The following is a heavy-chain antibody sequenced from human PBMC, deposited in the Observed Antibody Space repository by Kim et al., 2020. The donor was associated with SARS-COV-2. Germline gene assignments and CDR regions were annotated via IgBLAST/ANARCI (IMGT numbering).Heavy chain of an antibody. CDR2: INHSGST. J-gene: IGHJ6*02. V-gene: IGHV4-34*01. CDR3: ARDGMYCSGGSCYYRPLLYYYYYGMDV. Sequence: SETLSLTCAVYGGSFSGYYWSWIRQPPGKGLEWIGEINHSGSTNYNPSLKSRVTISVDTSKNQFSLKLSSVTAADTAVYYCARDGMYCSGGSCYYRPLLYYYYYGMDVWGQGTTVTVSS. D-gene: IGHD2-15*01. CDR1: GGSFSGYY.